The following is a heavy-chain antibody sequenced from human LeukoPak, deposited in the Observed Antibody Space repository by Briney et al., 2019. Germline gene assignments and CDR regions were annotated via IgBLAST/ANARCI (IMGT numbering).Heavy chain of an antibody. D-gene: IGHD6-13*01. V-gene: IGHV3-23*01. CDR3: AKGYGYSSSWSY. J-gene: IGHJ4*02. CDR2: ISGSGGST. Sequence: PGGSLRLSCAASGFTFSSYAMSWVRQAPGKGLELVSAISGSGGSTYYADSVKGRFTISRDNSKNTLYLQMNSLRAEDTAVYYCAKGYGYSSSWSYWGQGTLVTVSS. CDR1: GFTFSSYA.